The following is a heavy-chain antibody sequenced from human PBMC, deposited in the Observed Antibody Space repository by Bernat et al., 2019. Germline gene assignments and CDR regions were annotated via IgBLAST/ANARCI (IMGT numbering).Heavy chain of an antibody. CDR1: GFTFRSYS. V-gene: IGHV3-48*01. D-gene: IGHD3-16*01. J-gene: IGHJ4*02. Sequence: EVQLVESGGGLVEPGGSLRLSCAASGFTFRSYSMTWVRQAPGKGLEWVSYISSSSTTNNYAAVVKGRFTISRDSAKNLLFLQMESLRVEDTAVYYCARYKGENFDYWGQGTLVTVSS. CDR2: ISSSSTTN. CDR3: ARYKGENFDY.